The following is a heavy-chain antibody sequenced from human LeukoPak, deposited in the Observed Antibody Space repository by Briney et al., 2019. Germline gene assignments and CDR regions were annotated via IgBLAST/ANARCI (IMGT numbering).Heavy chain of an antibody. CDR2: INHSGST. V-gene: IGHV4-34*01. CDR1: GGSFSGYY. Sequence: SETLSLTCAVYGGSFSGYYWSWIRQPPGKGLEWIGEINHSGSTNYNPSLKSRVTISVDTSKNQFSLKLSSVTAADTAVYYCARHTDFWSGFDWGQGTLVTVSS. CDR3: ARHTDFWSGFD. J-gene: IGHJ4*02. D-gene: IGHD3-3*01.